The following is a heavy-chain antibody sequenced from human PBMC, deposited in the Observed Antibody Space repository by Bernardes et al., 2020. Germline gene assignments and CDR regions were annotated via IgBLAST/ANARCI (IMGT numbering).Heavy chain of an antibody. J-gene: IGHJ4*02. CDR2: IIPIFGTV. CDR3: AGEETMMVVVRSGVLEY. V-gene: IGHV1-69*06. D-gene: IGHD3-22*01. Sequence: SVKVSCTTSGGPFSSYALSWVRQAPGQGLEWMGGIIPIFGTVNYAQKFQGRVTITADTFTSTAYMELSSLRSDDTAVYYCAGEETMMVVVRSGVLEYWGQGTLVTVSS. CDR1: GGPFSSYA.